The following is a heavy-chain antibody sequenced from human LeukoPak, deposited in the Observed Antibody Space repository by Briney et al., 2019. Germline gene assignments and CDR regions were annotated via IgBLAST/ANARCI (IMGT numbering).Heavy chain of an antibody. J-gene: IGHJ6*02. Sequence: PSETLSLTCTVSGGSISSGGYYWSWIRQHPGKGLEWIGYIYYSGSTYYNPSLKSRVTISVDTSKNQFSLKLSSVTAADTAVYYCARVPYYYYYGMDVWGRGTTVTVSS. CDR2: IYYSGST. V-gene: IGHV4-31*03. D-gene: IGHD1-1*01. CDR1: GGSISSGGYY. CDR3: ARVPYYYYYGMDV.